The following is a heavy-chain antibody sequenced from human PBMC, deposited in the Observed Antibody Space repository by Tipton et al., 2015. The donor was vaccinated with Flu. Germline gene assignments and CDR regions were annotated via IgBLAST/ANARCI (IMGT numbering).Heavy chain of an antibody. Sequence: LRLSCTVSGGYIRSGGYYWTWIRQHPGKGLELLGSIYYSGTTYYNSSLQSRLTISVDTSKNQFSLKLSSVTAADTAVYYCARGLYGSGIYQSRYFDSWGQGTLVTVSS. V-gene: IGHV4-31*03. CDR1: GGYIRSGGYY. D-gene: IGHD3-10*01. CDR2: IYYSGTT. J-gene: IGHJ4*02. CDR3: ARGLYGSGIYQSRYFDS.